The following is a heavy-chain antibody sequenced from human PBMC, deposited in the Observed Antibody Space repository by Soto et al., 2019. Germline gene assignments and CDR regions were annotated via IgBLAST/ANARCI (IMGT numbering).Heavy chain of an antibody. CDR2: IIPIFGTA. Sequence: SVKVSCKASGGTFSSYAISWVRQAPGQGLEWMGGIIPIFGTANYAQKFQGRVTITADESTSTAYMELSSLRSEDTAVYYCAGSGTYYYDSSGYYPFGYWGQGTLVTVSS. V-gene: IGHV1-69*13. D-gene: IGHD3-22*01. CDR3: AGSGTYYYDSSGYYPFGY. CDR1: GGTFSSYA. J-gene: IGHJ4*02.